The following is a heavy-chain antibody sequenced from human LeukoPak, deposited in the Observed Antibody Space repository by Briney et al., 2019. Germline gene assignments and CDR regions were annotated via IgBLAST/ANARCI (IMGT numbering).Heavy chain of an antibody. CDR1: GGSISNYY. CDR2: IYSSGST. D-gene: IGHD5-18*01. J-gene: IGHJ4*02. CDR3: GRHQYGYNYDPLDY. V-gene: IGHV4-59*08. Sequence: SETLSLTCAVSGGSISNYYWSWIRPPPGKGMEWNGYIYSSGSTNYNPSLKSRVTMSVDTSKNQFSLKLSSVTAADTAVYYCGRHQYGYNYDPLDYWGQGTLVTVSS.